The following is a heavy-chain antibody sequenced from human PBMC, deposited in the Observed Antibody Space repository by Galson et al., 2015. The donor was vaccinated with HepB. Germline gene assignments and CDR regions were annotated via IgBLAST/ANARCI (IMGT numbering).Heavy chain of an antibody. D-gene: IGHD2-15*01. J-gene: IGHJ3*02. CDR2: IWYDGSNK. V-gene: IGHV3-33*01. Sequence: SLRLSCAASGFTFSSYGMHWVRQAPGKGLEWVAVIWYDGSNKYYADSVKGRFTISRDNSKNTLYLQMNSLRAEDTAVYYCARDRYCSGGSCYSWTHDAFDIWGQGTMVTVSS. CDR1: GFTFSSYG. CDR3: ARDRYCSGGSCYSWTHDAFDI.